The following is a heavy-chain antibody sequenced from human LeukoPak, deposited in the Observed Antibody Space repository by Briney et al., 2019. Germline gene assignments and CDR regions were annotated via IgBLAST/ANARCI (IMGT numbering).Heavy chain of an antibody. CDR2: ISHSGST. CDR3: VTYYYGSSAPKRNY. J-gene: IGHJ4*02. Sequence: SETLSLTCAVYGGSFSDYFWSWIRQPPGKGLEWIGGISHSGSTTYNPSLKSRVTISGDTSKKQFSLKLSSVTAADTAVYYCVTYYYGSSAPKRNYWGQGILVTVSS. CDR1: GGSFSDYF. V-gene: IGHV4-34*01. D-gene: IGHD3-22*01.